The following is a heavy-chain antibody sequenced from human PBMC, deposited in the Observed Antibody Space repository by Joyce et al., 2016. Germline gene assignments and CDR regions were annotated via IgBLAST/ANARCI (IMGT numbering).Heavy chain of an antibody. J-gene: IGHJ4*02. V-gene: IGHV1-18*01. Sequence: QVQLVQSGPELKRPGASMRVSCKTSGYSFTYYGISWVRQVPGQGLEWLACISTFNNNTNFAPRFQGRVSMTTDTSTTTAYMELRSLKPDDTAVYYCARDREAYLDSWGQGTLVTVSS. D-gene: IGHD3-16*01. CDR1: GYSFTYYG. CDR3: ARDREAYLDS. CDR2: ISTFNNNT.